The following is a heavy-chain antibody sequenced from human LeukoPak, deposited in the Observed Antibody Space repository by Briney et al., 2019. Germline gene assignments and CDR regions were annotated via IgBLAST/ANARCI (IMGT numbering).Heavy chain of an antibody. CDR3: ARRRWSYGMDV. J-gene: IGHJ6*02. CDR2: IDHSGSA. D-gene: IGHD2-15*01. CDR1: GGSFSGHY. Sequence: SETLSLTCAVSGGSFSGHYWSWIRQPPGKGLEWIGEIDHSGSANYNPSLKRRVTISVDTSKNQFSLKLSSVTAADTAVYYCARRRWSYGMDVWGQGTTVTVSS. V-gene: IGHV4-34*01.